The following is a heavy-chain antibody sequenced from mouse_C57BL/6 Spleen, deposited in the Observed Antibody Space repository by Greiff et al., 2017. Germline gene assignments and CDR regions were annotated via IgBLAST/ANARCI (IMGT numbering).Heavy chain of an antibody. CDR2: INPNNGGT. CDR3: AREGGGYQNFFAY. J-gene: IGHJ3*01. Sequence: EVQLQQSGPELVKPGASVKISCKASGYTFTDYYMNWVKQSHGKSLEWIGDINPNNGGTSYNQKFKGKATLTVDKSSSTAYMGLRSLTSEDSAVYYCAREGGGYQNFFAYWGQGTLVTVSA. CDR1: GYTFTDYY. D-gene: IGHD2-2*01. V-gene: IGHV1-26*01.